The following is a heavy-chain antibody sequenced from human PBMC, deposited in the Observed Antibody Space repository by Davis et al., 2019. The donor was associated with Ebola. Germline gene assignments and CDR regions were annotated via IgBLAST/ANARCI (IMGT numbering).Heavy chain of an antibody. Sequence: SETLSLTCTVSGGSISISNYYWSWIRQPPGKGLEWIGSIYYSGSTYYNPSLKSRVTTSVDTSKNQFSLKVNSVTAADTATYYCGRGTPLGFGDYVDYWGQGTQVIVSS. V-gene: IGHV4-39*07. CDR3: GRGTPLGFGDYVDY. J-gene: IGHJ4*02. CDR1: GGSISISNYY. CDR2: IYYSGST. D-gene: IGHD2-21*02.